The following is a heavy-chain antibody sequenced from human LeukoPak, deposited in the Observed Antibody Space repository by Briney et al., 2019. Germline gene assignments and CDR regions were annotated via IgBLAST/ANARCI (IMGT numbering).Heavy chain of an antibody. D-gene: IGHD2-2*01. CDR2: INHSGST. CDR3: ASLPLGYCSSTSCQRDY. J-gene: IGHJ4*02. Sequence: SETLSLTCTVSGGSISSSSSYWGWIRQPPGKGLEWIGEINHSGSTNYNPSLKSRVTISVDTSKNQFSLKLSSVTAADTAVYYCASLPLGYCSSTSCQRDYWGQGTLVTVSS. CDR1: GGSISSSSSY. V-gene: IGHV4-39*07.